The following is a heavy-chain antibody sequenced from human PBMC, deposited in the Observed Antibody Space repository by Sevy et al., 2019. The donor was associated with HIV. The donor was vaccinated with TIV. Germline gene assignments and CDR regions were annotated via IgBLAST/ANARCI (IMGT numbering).Heavy chain of an antibody. Sequence: GGSLRLSCAASGFTFSSYAMSWVRQAPGKGLEWVSAISGSGGSTYYADSVKGRFTISRDISKNTLYLQMNSRRAEDTAVYYCAKVGSGKIVVVPAAAFDIWGQGTMVTVSS. J-gene: IGHJ3*02. D-gene: IGHD2-2*01. V-gene: IGHV3-23*01. CDR2: ISGSGGST. CDR1: GFTFSSYA. CDR3: AKVGSGKIVVVPAAAFDI.